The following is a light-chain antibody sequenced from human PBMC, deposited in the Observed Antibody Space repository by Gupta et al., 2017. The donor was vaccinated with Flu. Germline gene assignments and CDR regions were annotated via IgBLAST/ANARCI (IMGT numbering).Light chain of an antibody. Sequence: EIVLTQSPGTLSLSPGERATLSCRASQSVRSSYLAWYQQKPGQAPRLLIYGASSRATGIPDRFSGSGSGTEFTLTISRLEPEDFAVYYCEQYGSSPKTFGQGTKLDIK. V-gene: IGKV3-20*01. CDR1: QSVRSSY. CDR2: GAS. CDR3: EQYGSSPKT. J-gene: IGKJ1*01.